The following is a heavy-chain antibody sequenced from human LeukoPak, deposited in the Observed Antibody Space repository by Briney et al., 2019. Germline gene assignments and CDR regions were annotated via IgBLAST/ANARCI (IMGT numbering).Heavy chain of an antibody. Sequence: SETLSLTCTVSGGSISSYYWSWIRQPAGKGLEWIGRIYSSGGTNYNPSLKSRVTISVDTSKNQFSLKLSSVTAADTAVYYCARDYGSGSYYNLGDFDYWGQGTLVTVSS. CDR1: GGSISSYY. CDR3: ARDYGSGSYYNLGDFDY. V-gene: IGHV4-4*07. J-gene: IGHJ4*02. CDR2: IYSSGGT. D-gene: IGHD3-10*01.